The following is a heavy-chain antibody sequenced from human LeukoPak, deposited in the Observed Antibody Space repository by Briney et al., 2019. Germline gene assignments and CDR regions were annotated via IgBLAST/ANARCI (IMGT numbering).Heavy chain of an antibody. J-gene: IGHJ3*02. V-gene: IGHV4-31*03. CDR1: GGSISSGGYY. D-gene: IGHD3-10*01. Sequence: SETLSLTCTVSGGSISSGGYYWSWIRQHPGKGLEWIGYIYYSGSTYYNPSLKSRVTISVDTSKNQFSLKLSSVTAADTAVYYCARGLLWFGGKAFDIWGQGTMVTVSS. CDR3: ARGLLWFGGKAFDI. CDR2: IYYSGST.